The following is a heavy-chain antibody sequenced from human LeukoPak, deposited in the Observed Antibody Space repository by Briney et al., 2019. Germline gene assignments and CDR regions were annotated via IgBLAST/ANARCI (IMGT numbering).Heavy chain of an antibody. CDR2: IIPILGIA. V-gene: IGHV1-69*04. D-gene: IGHD6-19*01. CDR3: ARGGSSGPYDAFDI. Sequence: SVKVSCKASGGTFSSYAISWVRQAPGQGLEWMGRIIPILGIANYAQKFQGRVTITADKSTSTAYMELSSLRSEDTAVYYCARGGSSGPYDAFDIWGQGTMVTVSS. CDR1: GGTFSSYA. J-gene: IGHJ3*02.